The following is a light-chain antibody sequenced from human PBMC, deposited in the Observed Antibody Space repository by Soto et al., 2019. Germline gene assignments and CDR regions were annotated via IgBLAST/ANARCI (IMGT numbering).Light chain of an antibody. CDR1: QSVSSSY. V-gene: IGKV3-20*01. CDR3: QQYGSSPWT. J-gene: IGKJ1*01. CDR2: GAS. Sequence: EIVLTQSPGTLSLSPGERATLSCRASQSVSSSYLAWYQQKPGQAPRLLIYGASSRATGIPDRFSGRGSGTDFTLTISRLEPEDVAVYYWQQYGSSPWTFGQGTKVEIK.